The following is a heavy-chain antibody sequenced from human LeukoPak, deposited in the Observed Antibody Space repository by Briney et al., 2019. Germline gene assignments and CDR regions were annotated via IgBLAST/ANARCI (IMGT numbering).Heavy chain of an antibody. CDR1: GFTLSSYE. Sequence: GGSLRLSCTASGFTLSSYEMSWIRQAPGKGLEWVSSVDYSGGDTHYADSVMGRFTISRDNSKNTLYLQLNSLNADDTAVYYCAKEGQIYYYDSSGYSLNWFDPWGQGTLVTVSS. D-gene: IGHD3-22*01. CDR2: VDYSGGDT. CDR3: AKEGQIYYYDSSGYSLNWFDP. V-gene: IGHV3-23*01. J-gene: IGHJ5*02.